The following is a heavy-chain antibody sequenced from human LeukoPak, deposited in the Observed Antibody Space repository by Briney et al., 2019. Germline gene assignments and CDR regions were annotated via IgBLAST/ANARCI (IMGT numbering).Heavy chain of an antibody. CDR1: GYTFTGYY. V-gene: IGHV1-2*02. CDR2: INPNSGGT. J-gene: IGHJ4*02. D-gene: IGHD3-9*01. CDR3: ARGAQVLRYFDWLLSH. Sequence: ASVKVSCKASGYTFTGYYMHWVRQAPGQRLEWMGWINPNSGGTNYAQKFQGRVTMTRDTSISTAYMELSRLRSDDTAVYYCARGAQVLRYFDWLLSHWGQGTLVTVSS.